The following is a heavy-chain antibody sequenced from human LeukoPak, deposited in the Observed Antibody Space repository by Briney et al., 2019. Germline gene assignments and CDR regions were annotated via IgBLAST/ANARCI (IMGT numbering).Heavy chain of an antibody. CDR3: ARYYYDSSGYDNWFDP. J-gene: IGHJ5*02. V-gene: IGHV3-7*01. CDR2: IKQDGSEK. CDR1: GFTFSSYW. D-gene: IGHD3-22*01. Sequence: QPGGSLRLSCAVSGFTFSSYWMSWVRQAPGKGLEWVANIKQDGSEKYYVDSVKGRFTISRDNAKNSLYLQMNSLRAEDTAVYYCARYYYDSSGYDNWFDPWGQGTLVTVSS.